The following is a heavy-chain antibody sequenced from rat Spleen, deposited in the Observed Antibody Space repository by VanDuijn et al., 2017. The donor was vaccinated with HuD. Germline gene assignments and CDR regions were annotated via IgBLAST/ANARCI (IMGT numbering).Heavy chain of an antibody. J-gene: IGHJ3*01. D-gene: IGHD1-4*01. CDR1: GFTFSHYD. CDR3: SKVNYPGITTWFAY. V-gene: IGHV5-22*01. CDR2: ISFDGSST. Sequence: EVQLVESGGGLVQPGRSMKFSCAASGFTFSHYDMAWVRQAPKKGLEWVAFISFDGSSTYYRDSVKGRFTISRDNAKSTLYLQMNSLRSEDTAMYYCSKVNYPGITTWFAYWGQGTLVTVSS.